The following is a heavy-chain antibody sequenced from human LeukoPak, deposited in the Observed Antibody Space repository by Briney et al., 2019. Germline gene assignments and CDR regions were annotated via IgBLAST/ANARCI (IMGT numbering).Heavy chain of an antibody. CDR2: INHSGST. D-gene: IGHD5-18*01. CDR1: GGSFSGYY. V-gene: IGHV4-34*01. J-gene: IGHJ4*02. Sequence: NASETLSLTCAVYGGSFSGYYWSWIRQPPGKGLEWIGEINHSGSTNYHPSLKSRVTISVDTSKNQFSLKLSSVTAADTAVYYCASSIQLWLIYWGQGTLVTVSS. CDR3: ASSIQLWLIY.